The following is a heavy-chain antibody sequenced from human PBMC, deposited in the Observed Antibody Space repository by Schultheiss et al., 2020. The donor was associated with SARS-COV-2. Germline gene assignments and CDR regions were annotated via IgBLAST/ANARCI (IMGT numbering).Heavy chain of an antibody. V-gene: IGHV4-34*09. CDR3: ARDSRYCSSTSCRYYYYYMDV. J-gene: IGHJ6*03. D-gene: IGHD2-2*01. Sequence: SETLSLTCAVYGGSFSGYYWSWIRQPPGKGLEWIGYIYYSGSTYYNPSLKSRVTISVDTSKNQFSLKLSSVTAADTAVYYCARDSRYCSSTSCRYYYYYMDVWGKGTPVTVSS. CDR2: IYYSGST. CDR1: GGSFSGYY.